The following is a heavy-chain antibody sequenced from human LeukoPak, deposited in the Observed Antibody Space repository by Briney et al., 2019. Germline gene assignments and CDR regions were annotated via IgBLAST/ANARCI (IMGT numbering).Heavy chain of an antibody. V-gene: IGHV3-33*01. CDR1: GFTFSSYG. Sequence: GGSLRLSCAASGFTFSSYGMHWVRQAPGKGLEWVAVIWYDGSNKYYADCVKGRFTISRDNSKNTLYLQMNSLRAEDTAVYYCARDRRGDSSGWYYSDYWGQGTLVTVSS. D-gene: IGHD6-19*01. CDR3: ARDRRGDSSGWYYSDY. J-gene: IGHJ4*02. CDR2: IWYDGSNK.